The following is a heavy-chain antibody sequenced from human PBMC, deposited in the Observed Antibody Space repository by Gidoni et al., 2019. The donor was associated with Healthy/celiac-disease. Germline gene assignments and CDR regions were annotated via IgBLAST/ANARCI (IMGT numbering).Heavy chain of an antibody. J-gene: IGHJ6*02. CDR1: GYPFTSYG. CDR3: ARDLISSGWLTYYYYGMDV. Sequence: QVQLVQSGAEVKKPGASVKVSCKASGYPFTSYGISWVRQAPGQGLEWMGWISAYNGNTNYAQKLQGRVTMTTDTSTSTAYMELRSLRSDDTAVYYCARDLISSGWLTYYYYGMDVWGQGTTVTVSS. D-gene: IGHD6-19*01. CDR2: ISAYNGNT. V-gene: IGHV1-18*01.